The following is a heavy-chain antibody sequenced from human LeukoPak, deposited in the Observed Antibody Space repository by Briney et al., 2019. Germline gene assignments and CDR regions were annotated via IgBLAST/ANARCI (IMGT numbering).Heavy chain of an antibody. CDR3: ASSHPRNYYDSSSYYGVYAFDI. V-gene: IGHV3-21*01. Sequence: GGSLRLSCAASGFTFSSYSMNWVRQAPGKGLEWVSSISSSSSYIYYADSVKGRFTISRDNAKNSLYLQMNSLRAEDTAVYYCASSHPRNYYDSSSYYGVYAFDIWGQGTMVTVSS. CDR2: ISSSSSYI. D-gene: IGHD3-22*01. CDR1: GFTFSSYS. J-gene: IGHJ3*02.